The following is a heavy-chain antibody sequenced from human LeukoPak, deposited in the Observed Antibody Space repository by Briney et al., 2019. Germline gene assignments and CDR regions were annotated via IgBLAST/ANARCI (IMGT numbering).Heavy chain of an antibody. D-gene: IGHD5-12*01. V-gene: IGHV3-30*02. CDR2: IRSDGSNK. Sequence: GGSLRLSCIESGFAFSSCGMHWVRQAPGKGLEWVAFIRSDGSNKYYADSVKGRFTISRDNSKNTLYLEMNSLRAEDTAVYHCAKVRFSDSGRDGLDSWGQGTLVTVSS. J-gene: IGHJ5*01. CDR1: GFAFSSCG. CDR3: AKVRFSDSGRDGLDS.